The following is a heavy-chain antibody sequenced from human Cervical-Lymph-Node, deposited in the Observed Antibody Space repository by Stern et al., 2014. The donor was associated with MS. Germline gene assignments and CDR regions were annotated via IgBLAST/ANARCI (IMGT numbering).Heavy chain of an antibody. CDR2: IYYSGST. Sequence: VQLVESGPGLVKPSETLSLTCTVSGGSISSYYWSWIRQPPGKGLEWIGYIYYSGSTNYNPSLKSRVTISVDTSKNQFSLKLSSVTAADTAVYYCARVRLRFLEWGIGPGPWFDPWGQGTLVTVSS. V-gene: IGHV4-59*01. D-gene: IGHD3-3*01. CDR1: GGSISSYY. J-gene: IGHJ5*02. CDR3: ARVRLRFLEWGIGPGPWFDP.